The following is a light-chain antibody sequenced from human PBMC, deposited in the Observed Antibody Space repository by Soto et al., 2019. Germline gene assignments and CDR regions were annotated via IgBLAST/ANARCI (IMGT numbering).Light chain of an antibody. V-gene: IGKV1-39*01. CDR1: QSISSY. Sequence: DIQMTQSPSSLSASVGDRVTITCRASQSISSYLNWYQQKPGKAPELLIYAASTLQSGVPSRFSGSGSGTEFTLTISSLQSEDFALYYCHQYNSWPPGTFGQGTKVDIK. CDR3: HQYNSWPPGT. CDR2: AAS. J-gene: IGKJ2*01.